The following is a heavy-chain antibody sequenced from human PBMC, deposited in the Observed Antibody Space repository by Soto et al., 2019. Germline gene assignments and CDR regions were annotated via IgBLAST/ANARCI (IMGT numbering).Heavy chain of an antibody. CDR3: ASMSQQLAIDY. CDR2: IYYSGST. Sequence: PSETLSLTCTVSGGSISSYYWSWIRQPPGKGLEWIGYIYYSGSTNYNPSLKSRVTISVDTSKNQFSLKLSSVTAADTAVYYCASMSQQLAIDYWGQGTLVTVSS. V-gene: IGHV4-59*01. CDR1: GGSISSYY. D-gene: IGHD6-6*01. J-gene: IGHJ4*02.